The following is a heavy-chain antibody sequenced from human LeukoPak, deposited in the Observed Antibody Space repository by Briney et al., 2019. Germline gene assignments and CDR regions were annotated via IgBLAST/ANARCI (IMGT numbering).Heavy chain of an antibody. CDR2: IIPIFGTA. D-gene: IGHD2-2*01. CDR1: GGTFISYA. J-gene: IGHJ5*02. CDR3: ARDYCSSTSCYSLWFDP. Sequence: ASVKVSCKASGGTFISYAISWVRQAPGQGLEWMGGIIPIFGTANYAQKFQGRVTITADESTSTAYMELSSLRSEDTAVYYCARDYCSSTSCYSLWFDPWGQGTLVTVSS. V-gene: IGHV1-69*13.